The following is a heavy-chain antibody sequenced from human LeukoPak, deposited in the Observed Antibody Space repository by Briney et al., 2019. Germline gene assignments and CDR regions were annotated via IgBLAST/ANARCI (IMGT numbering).Heavy chain of an antibody. Sequence: GGSLRLSCAASGFTFSSYDMHWVRQAPGKGLEWVAVVSYDGSNKYYADSVKSRFTISRDNSKNTLYLQMNSLRPEDTAVYYCAKDGYSSGWSVYYYYYGMDVWGQGTTVTVSS. V-gene: IGHV3-30*18. CDR2: VSYDGSNK. J-gene: IGHJ6*02. D-gene: IGHD6-19*01. CDR1: GFTFSSYD. CDR3: AKDGYSSGWSVYYYYYGMDV.